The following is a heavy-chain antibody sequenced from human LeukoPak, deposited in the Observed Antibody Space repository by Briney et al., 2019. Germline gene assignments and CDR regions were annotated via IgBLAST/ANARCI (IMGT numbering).Heavy chain of an antibody. CDR1: GGSISSGGYY. V-gene: IGHV4-31*03. CDR3: ARGYYDFWSGYYNWSYYFDY. Sequence: SQTLSLTCTVSGGSISSGGYYWSWIRQHPGKGLEWIGYIYYSGSTYYNPSLKSRVTISVDTSKNQFSLKLSSETAADTAVYYCARGYYDFWSGYYNWSYYFDYWGQGTLVTVSS. D-gene: IGHD3-3*01. J-gene: IGHJ4*02. CDR2: IYYSGST.